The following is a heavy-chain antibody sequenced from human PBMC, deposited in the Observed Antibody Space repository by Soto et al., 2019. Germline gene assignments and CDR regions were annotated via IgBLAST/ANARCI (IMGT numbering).Heavy chain of an antibody. CDR1: GDSITSVGYS. CDR3: AATVFGEYSHYALDV. CDR2: MYHTGTT. Sequence: TLSLTCAVSGDSITSVGYSWSWIRQPPGKALEWIGYMYHTGTTYYTAALKSRVTISLDRSKNRISLSLNSVTAADTAVYYCAATVFGEYSHYALDVWGQGITVTVS. J-gene: IGHJ6*02. D-gene: IGHD3-3*01. V-gene: IGHV4-30-2*01.